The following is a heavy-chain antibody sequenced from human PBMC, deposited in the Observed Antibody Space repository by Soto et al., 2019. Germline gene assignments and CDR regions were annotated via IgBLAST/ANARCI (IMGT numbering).Heavy chain of an antibody. V-gene: IGHV4-4*02. CDR1: GGSISSSNW. J-gene: IGHJ6*02. CDR3: ARTYYGSGRGSYYYGMDV. CDR2: IYHSGST. D-gene: IGHD3-10*01. Sequence: QVQLQESGPGLVKPSGTLSLTCAVSGGSISSSNWWSWVRQPPGKGLEWIGEIYHSGSTNYNPSLKSRVLISLDKSRNQFSLKLSSVTAADTAVYYCARTYYGSGRGSYYYGMDVWGQGTTVTVSS.